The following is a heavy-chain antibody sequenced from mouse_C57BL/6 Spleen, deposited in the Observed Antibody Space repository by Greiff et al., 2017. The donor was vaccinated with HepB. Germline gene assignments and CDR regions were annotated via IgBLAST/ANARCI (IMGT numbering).Heavy chain of an antibody. CDR3: ARWQPLYAMDY. Sequence: VQLQQSGAELVKPGASVKISCKASGYAFSSYWMNWVKQRPGKGLEWIGQIYPGDGDTNYNGKFKGKATLTADKSSSTAYMQLSSLTSEDSAVYFCARWQPLYAMDYWGQGTSVTVSS. D-gene: IGHD6-1*01. CDR1: GYAFSSYW. J-gene: IGHJ4*01. V-gene: IGHV1-80*01. CDR2: IYPGDGDT.